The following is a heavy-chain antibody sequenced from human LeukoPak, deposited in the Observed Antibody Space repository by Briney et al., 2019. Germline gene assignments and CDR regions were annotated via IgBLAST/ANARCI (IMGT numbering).Heavy chain of an antibody. V-gene: IGHV4-4*07. J-gene: IGHJ2*01. Sequence: SETLSPTCTVSGGSISSYYWSWIRQPAGKGLEWIGRIYTSGSTNYNPSLKSRVTMSVDTSKNQFSLKLSSVTAADTAVYYCARGDYYDILTGYEDWYFDLWGRGTLVTVSS. CDR1: GGSISSYY. D-gene: IGHD3-9*01. CDR3: ARGDYYDILTGYEDWYFDL. CDR2: IYTSGST.